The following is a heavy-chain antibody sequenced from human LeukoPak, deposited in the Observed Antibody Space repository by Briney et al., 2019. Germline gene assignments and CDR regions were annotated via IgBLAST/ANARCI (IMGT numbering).Heavy chain of an antibody. CDR3: ARSTSLSYYDILDYFDC. Sequence: GGSLRLSCAASGFTFTSFAILWVRQAPGKGLEWVAAISYDGNNKYYTDSVKGRFTISRDNSKNTLYLQMDSLRAEDTAVYYCARSTSLSYYDILDYFDCWRQGTLVTVSS. CDR1: GFTFTSFA. V-gene: IGHV3-30*04. CDR2: ISYDGNNK. J-gene: IGHJ4*02. D-gene: IGHD3-9*01.